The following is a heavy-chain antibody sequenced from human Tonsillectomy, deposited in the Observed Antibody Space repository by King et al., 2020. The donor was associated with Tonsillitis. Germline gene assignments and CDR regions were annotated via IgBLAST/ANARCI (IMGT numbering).Heavy chain of an antibody. CDR3: ASSRVYGGNSGFDY. J-gene: IGHJ4*02. V-gene: IGHV1-2*04. D-gene: IGHD4-23*01. CDR2: INPNRCGT. Sequence: QLVQSGADVKKPGASVKVSCKDSGYTFTGYYMHWVRQAPGQGLEWMGWINPNRCGTNFAPKFQVWVTMTRDTSITTAYMELSRLRSDDTAVYYCASSRVYGGNSGFDYWGQGTLLTVSS. CDR1: GYTFTGYY.